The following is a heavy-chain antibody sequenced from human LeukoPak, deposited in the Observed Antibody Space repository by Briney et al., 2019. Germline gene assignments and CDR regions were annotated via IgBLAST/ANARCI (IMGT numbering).Heavy chain of an antibody. CDR3: ARASWGGSSWFNPNY. CDR1: GFTFSSYG. Sequence: GRSLRLSCAASGFTFSSYGMHWVRQAPGKGLEWVAVIWYDGSNKYYADSVKGRFTISRDNSKNTLYLQMNSLRAEDTAVYYCARASWGGSSWFNPNYWGQGTLSPSPQ. J-gene: IGHJ4*02. V-gene: IGHV3-33*01. CDR2: IWYDGSNK. D-gene: IGHD6-13*01.